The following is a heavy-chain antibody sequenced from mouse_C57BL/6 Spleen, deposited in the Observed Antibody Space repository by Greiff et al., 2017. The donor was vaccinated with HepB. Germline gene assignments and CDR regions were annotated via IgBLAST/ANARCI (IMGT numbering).Heavy chain of an antibody. Sequence: QVQLQQPGAELVKPGASVKLSCKASGYTFTSYWMHWVKQRPGRGLDLIGRIDPNSGGTKYNEKFKSKATLTVDKPSSTAYMQLSSLTSEDSAVYYCARSFHYYYGSSYEGYLDYWGQGTTLTVSS. CDR1: GYTFTSYW. CDR3: ARSFHYYYGSSYEGYLDY. CDR2: IDPNSGGT. D-gene: IGHD1-1*01. J-gene: IGHJ2*01. V-gene: IGHV1-72*01.